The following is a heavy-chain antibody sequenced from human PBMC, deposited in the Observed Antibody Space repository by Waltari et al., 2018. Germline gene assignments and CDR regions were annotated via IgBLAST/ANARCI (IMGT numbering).Heavy chain of an antibody. Sequence: QLQLQESGPRLVRPSETLSLICRVPGVPITSNSHYWAWIRQSPGQGLEWIGTVSYSGTTYISPSLKSRVSVSRDTSKNQVSLILGSVTAADMAVYYCATYIGASVGTAAFDVWGQGTMVTVSS. D-gene: IGHD5-12*01. CDR3: ATYIGASVGTAAFDV. V-gene: IGHV4-39*01. CDR2: VSYSGTT. CDR1: GVPITSNSHY. J-gene: IGHJ3*01.